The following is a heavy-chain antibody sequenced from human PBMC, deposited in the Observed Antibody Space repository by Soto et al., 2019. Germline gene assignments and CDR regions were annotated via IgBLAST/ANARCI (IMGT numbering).Heavy chain of an antibody. CDR3: AKAIWPVYWSVDY. J-gene: IGHJ4*02. V-gene: IGHV3-23*01. D-gene: IGHD3-9*01. CDR1: GFTFSNHA. CDR2: ITDSGGTT. Sequence: PGGSLRLSCAASGFTFSNHAMSWVRQAPGKGLEWVSAITDSGGTTYYADSVKGRFTISRDNSKNTLHLQMNSLRAEDTAVYYCAKAIWPVYWSVDYWGQGTLVTVSS.